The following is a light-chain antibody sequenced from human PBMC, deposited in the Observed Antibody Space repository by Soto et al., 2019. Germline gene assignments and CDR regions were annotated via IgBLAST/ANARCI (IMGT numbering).Light chain of an antibody. J-gene: IGKJ2*01. V-gene: IGKV1-33*01. CDR1: QGISSH. Sequence: DIQMTQSPSPLSASVGDRVTITCQASQGISSHLNWYQQNPGKAPKLLIYEASNLETGVPSRFRGSGSGTYVTFTISSLQPEDFATYYCQQYDNVPYTFGQGTKLEIK. CDR2: EAS. CDR3: QQYDNVPYT.